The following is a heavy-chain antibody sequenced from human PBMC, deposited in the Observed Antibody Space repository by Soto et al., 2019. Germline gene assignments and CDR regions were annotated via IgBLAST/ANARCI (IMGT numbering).Heavy chain of an antibody. D-gene: IGHD2-21*02. Sequence: QVHLVQSGAEVKKPGSSVKISCRASGSTFSKRSITWVRQAPGQGFEWMGGITSAFGTTNFARKFRGRLTITADEPTTTAYLELSSLTSEDTAVYHCATWAGLVTFRGFIGPLDFWCQGPLVTVSS. V-gene: IGHV1-69*01. CDR3: ATWAGLVTFRGFIGPLDF. CDR2: ITSAFGTT. CDR1: GSTFSKRS. J-gene: IGHJ4*02.